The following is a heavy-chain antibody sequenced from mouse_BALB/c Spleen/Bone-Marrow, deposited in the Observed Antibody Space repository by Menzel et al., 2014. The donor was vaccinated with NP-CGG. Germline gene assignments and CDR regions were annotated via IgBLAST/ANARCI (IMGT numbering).Heavy chain of an antibody. CDR2: INPSNGGT. Sequence: VQRVESGAELVKPGASVKLSCKASGYTFTSYYMYWVKQRPGQGLEWIGEINPSNGGTNFNEKFKSKATLTVGKSSSTAYMQLSSLTSEDSAVYYCTRSTMITYFDYWGQGTTLTVSS. CDR3: TRSTMITYFDY. D-gene: IGHD2-4*01. CDR1: GYTFTSYY. J-gene: IGHJ2*01. V-gene: IGHV1S81*02.